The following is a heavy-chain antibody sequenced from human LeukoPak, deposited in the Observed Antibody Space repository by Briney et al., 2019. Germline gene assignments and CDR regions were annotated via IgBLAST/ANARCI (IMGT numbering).Heavy chain of an antibody. J-gene: IGHJ4*02. V-gene: IGHV1-2*06. D-gene: IGHD3-9*01. Sequence: GASVKVSCKAFGYTFTDYYFHWVRQAPGQGLEWMGRINPNSGGTNYAQKFQGRVTMTRDTSISTAYMELSRLRSDDTAVYYCARESRYDILTGYYNAFDYWGQGTLVTVSS. CDR2: INPNSGGT. CDR3: ARESRYDILTGYYNAFDY. CDR1: GYTFTDYY.